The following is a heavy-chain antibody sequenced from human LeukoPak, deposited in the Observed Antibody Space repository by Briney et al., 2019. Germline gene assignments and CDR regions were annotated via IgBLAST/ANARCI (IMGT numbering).Heavy chain of an antibody. CDR2: IYYSGST. V-gene: IGHV4-59*11. CDR1: GDSISDHY. CDR3: ARDLDQDTYYDFWSGYLFDY. D-gene: IGHD3-3*01. J-gene: IGHJ4*02. Sequence: PSETLSLTCTVSGDSISDHYWSWIRQSPGKGLEWIGHIYYSGSTNYNPSLKSRVTMSVDTSKNQFSLKLSSVTAADTAVYYCARDLDQDTYYDFWSGYLFDYWGQGTLVTVSS.